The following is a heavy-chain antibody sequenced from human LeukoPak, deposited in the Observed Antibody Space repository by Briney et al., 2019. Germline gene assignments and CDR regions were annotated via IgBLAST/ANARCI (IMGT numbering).Heavy chain of an antibody. V-gene: IGHV4-39*01. J-gene: IGHJ5*02. CDR1: GGSISSYN. CDR2: IDNIGST. D-gene: IGHD6-13*01. Sequence: SETLSLTCTVSGGSISSYNWAWIRQPPGKGLEWIGNIDNIGSTYYNPSLQSRVTISVDKSKDQLSLKLNSVTAADTAMYYCARPPGIAAAWFDPWGQGTLVTVSS. CDR3: ARPPGIAAAWFDP.